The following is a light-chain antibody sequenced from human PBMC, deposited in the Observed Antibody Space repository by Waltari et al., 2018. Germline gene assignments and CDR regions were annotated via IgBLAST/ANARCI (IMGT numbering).Light chain of an antibody. V-gene: IGLV2-14*01. CDR2: EVS. J-gene: IGLJ3*02. Sequence: QSALTQPASVSGSPGQSITISCTGTSSDVGGYNYVSWYQQHPGKAPKLMIYEVSNRPSGVSNRFSGSKSGNTASLTSAGLQAEDEADYYCSSYTSSSKMFGGGTKLTVL. CDR1: SSDVGGYNY. CDR3: SSYTSSSKM.